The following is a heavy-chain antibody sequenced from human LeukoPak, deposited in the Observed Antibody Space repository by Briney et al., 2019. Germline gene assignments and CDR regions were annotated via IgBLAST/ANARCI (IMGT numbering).Heavy chain of an antibody. CDR2: IYSGGST. CDR1: GFTVSNNY. Sequence: PGGSLRLSCAASGFTVSNNYMRWVRQAPGKGLEWVSLIYSGGSTYYADSVKGRFIISRDNSKNTLYLQMISLRDEDTAVYYCAKRGTIWGQGTLVTVSS. CDR3: AKRGTI. D-gene: IGHD2-8*01. J-gene: IGHJ4*02. V-gene: IGHV3-66*01.